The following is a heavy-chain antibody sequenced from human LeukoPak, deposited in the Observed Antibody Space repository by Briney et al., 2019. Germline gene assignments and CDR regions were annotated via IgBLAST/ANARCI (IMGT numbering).Heavy chain of an antibody. Sequence: GESLKISCKGSGYNFANYWIGWVRQMPGKGLEWMGIIYPGDSNTRYRPSFQGQVTISADKSISTAYLQWSSLKASDTAMYYCARLTSRGSYYLDYWGQGTLVTVSS. CDR3: ARLTSRGSYYLDY. J-gene: IGHJ4*02. V-gene: IGHV5-51*01. CDR1: GYNFANYW. D-gene: IGHD1-26*01. CDR2: IYPGDSNT.